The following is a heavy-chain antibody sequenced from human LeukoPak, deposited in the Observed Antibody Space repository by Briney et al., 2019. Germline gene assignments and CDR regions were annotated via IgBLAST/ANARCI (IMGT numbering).Heavy chain of an antibody. CDR2: ISYDGSDK. V-gene: IGHV3-30-3*01. Sequence: GGSLRLSCAASGFTFSGYGMHWVRQAPGKALEWVAIISYDGSDKYYADSVKGRFTISRDNSKNTLYLQMNSLRTEDTALYYCAKDLGRFFDYWGQGALVTVSS. J-gene: IGHJ4*02. CDR3: AKDLGRFFDY. CDR1: GFTFSGYG.